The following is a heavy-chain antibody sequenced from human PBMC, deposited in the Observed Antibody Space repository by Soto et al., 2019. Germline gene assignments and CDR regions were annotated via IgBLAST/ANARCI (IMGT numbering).Heavy chain of an antibody. J-gene: IGHJ4*02. CDR3: AGIYSGSPGGTLRY. CDR2: IYYSGST. V-gene: IGHV4-31*03. Sequence: SETLSLTCTVSGGSISSGGYYWRWIRQHPGKGLEWIGYIYYSGSTYYNPSLKSRVTISVDTSKNQFSLKLSSVTAADTAVYYCAGIYSGSPGGTLRYWGQGTLVTVS. D-gene: IGHD1-26*01. CDR1: GGSISSGGYY.